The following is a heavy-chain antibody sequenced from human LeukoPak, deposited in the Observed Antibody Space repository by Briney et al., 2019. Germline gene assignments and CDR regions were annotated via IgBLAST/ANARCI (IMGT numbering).Heavy chain of an antibody. D-gene: IGHD3/OR15-3a*01. J-gene: IGHJ4*02. V-gene: IGHV3-30*18. CDR2: ISYDGSNK. CDR1: GFTFSSYG. Sequence: GGSLRLSCAASGFTFSSYGMHWVRQAPGKGLEWVAVISYDGSNKNYADSVKGRFTISRDNSKNTLYLQMNSLRAEDTAVYYCAKDMDWNWGQGTLVTVSS. CDR3: AKDMDWN.